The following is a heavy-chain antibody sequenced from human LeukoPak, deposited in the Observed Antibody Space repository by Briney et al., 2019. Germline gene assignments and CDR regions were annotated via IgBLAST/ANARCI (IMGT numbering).Heavy chain of an antibody. V-gene: IGHV3-23*01. J-gene: IGHJ4*02. Sequence: PGGSLRLSCAASGFTFSSYAMSWVRQAPGKGLEWVSAISGSGGSTYYADSVKGRFTISRDNSKNTLYLQMNSLRAEDTAVYYCANSPYSVSRGQELDYWGQGTLVTVSS. CDR1: GFTFSSYA. CDR3: ANSPYSVSRGQELDY. D-gene: IGHD1-26*01. CDR2: ISGSGGST.